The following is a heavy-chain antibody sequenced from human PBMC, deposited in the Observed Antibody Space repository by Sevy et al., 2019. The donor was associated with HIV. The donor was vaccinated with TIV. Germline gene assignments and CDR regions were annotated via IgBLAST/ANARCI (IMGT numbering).Heavy chain of an antibody. V-gene: IGHV4-39*01. Sequence: SDTLSLTCSVSDDSISSSSYYWVWIRQPPGKGLEWIGTIYYSGRTYYNPSLKSRVTVSVDTSKNQFSLRVSSVTAADTAVYYCASIKIFGVVSDYSDYWGQGTLVTVSS. CDR3: ASIKIFGVVSDYSDY. J-gene: IGHJ4*02. CDR1: DDSISSSSYY. D-gene: IGHD3-3*01. CDR2: IYYSGRT.